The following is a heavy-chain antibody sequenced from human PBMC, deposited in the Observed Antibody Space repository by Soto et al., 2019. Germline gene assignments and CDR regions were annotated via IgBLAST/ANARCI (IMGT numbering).Heavy chain of an antibody. CDR1: GGSISSGDYY. Sequence: QVQLQESGPGLVKPSQTLSLTCTVSGGSISSGDYYWSWIRQPPGKGLEWIGYIYYSGSTYYNPSLKSRVTISVDTSKNQFSLKLSSVTAADTAVYYCARDLGGDDYGDYYLAGTNDYWGQGTLVTVSS. CDR3: ARDLGGDDYGDYYLAGTNDY. CDR2: IYYSGST. V-gene: IGHV4-30-4*01. D-gene: IGHD4-17*01. J-gene: IGHJ4*02.